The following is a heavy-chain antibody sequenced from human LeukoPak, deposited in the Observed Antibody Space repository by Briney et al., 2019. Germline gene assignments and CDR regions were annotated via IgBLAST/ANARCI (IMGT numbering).Heavy chain of an antibody. D-gene: IGHD6-19*01. CDR3: ARRQLPSYSSGWYWFDP. CDR1: GYTFTSYG. J-gene: IGHJ5*02. V-gene: IGHV1-18*01. CDR2: ISAYNGNT. Sequence: GASVKVSCKASGYTFTSYGISWVRQAPGQGLEWMGWISAYNGNTNYAQKLQGRVTMTTDTSTSTAYMELRSLGSDDTAVYYCARRQLPSYSSGWYWFDPWGQGTLVTVSS.